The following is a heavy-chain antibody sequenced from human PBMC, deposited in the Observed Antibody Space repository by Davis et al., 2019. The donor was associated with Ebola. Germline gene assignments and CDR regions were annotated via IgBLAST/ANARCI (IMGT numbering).Heavy chain of an antibody. Sequence: GESLKISCTASGFTFSSHTGTWVPPARSRAQTLLTADSGSGGSTYYADSVKCRFTISRDNSKNTLYLQMNSLRAEDTAVYYSAKVGGGGDYGWGQGTLVTVSS. CDR3: AKVGGGGDYG. J-gene: IGHJ4*02. V-gene: IGHV3-23*01. CDR2: DSGSGGST. CDR1: GFTFSSHT. D-gene: IGHD4-17*01.